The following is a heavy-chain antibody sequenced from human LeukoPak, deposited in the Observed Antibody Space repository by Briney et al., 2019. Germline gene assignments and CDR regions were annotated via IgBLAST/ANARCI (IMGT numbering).Heavy chain of an antibody. D-gene: IGHD2-2*01. CDR1: GFTFRSYG. CDR2: IWDDGSNK. CDR3: AKRGPSDYFYGMDV. V-gene: IGHV3-30*02. J-gene: IGHJ6*02. Sequence: GGSLRLSCAASGFTFRSYGMHWVRRAPGKGLEWVAVIWDDGSNKNYADSVKGRFTISRDNSKNTLYLQMNSLRAEDTAVYYCAKRGPSDYFYGMDVWGQGTTVTVSS.